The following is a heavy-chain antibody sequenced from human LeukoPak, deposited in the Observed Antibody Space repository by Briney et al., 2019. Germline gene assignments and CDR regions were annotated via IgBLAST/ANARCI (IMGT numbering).Heavy chain of an antibody. CDR2: ISYDGSNK. V-gene: IGHV3-30-3*01. CDR3: ARAFTNPRAPARLPYDMDV. D-gene: IGHD2-8*01. J-gene: IGHJ6*02. Sequence: GGSLRLSCAASGFTFSSFAMHRVRQAPGKGLEWVAVISYDGSNKYDADSVKGRFTISRDNSKNTLHLQMNSLRAEDTAVYYCARAFTNPRAPARLPYDMDVWGQGTTVTVSS. CDR1: GFTFSSFA.